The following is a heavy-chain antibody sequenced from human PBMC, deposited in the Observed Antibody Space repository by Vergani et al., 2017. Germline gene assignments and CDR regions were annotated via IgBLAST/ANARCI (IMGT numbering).Heavy chain of an antibody. CDR3: AKGDYYDSTLNWFDP. CDR2: ISSSSSYI. CDR1: GFTFSSYS. V-gene: IGHV3-21*01. Sequence: EVQLVESGGGLVKPGGSLRLSCAASGFTFSSYSMNWVRQAPGKGLEWVSSISSSSSYIYYADSVKGRFTISRDNAKNSLYLQMNSLRAEDTAVYYCAKGDYYDSTLNWFDPWGQGTLVTVSS. J-gene: IGHJ5*02. D-gene: IGHD3-22*01.